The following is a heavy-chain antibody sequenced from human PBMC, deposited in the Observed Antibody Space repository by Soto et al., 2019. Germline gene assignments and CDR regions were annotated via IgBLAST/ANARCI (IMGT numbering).Heavy chain of an antibody. CDR1: GFSLSTRGVG. D-gene: IGHD5-12*01. V-gene: IGHV2-5*02. CDR3: AHRPRGYAYYFDH. CDR2: IFWDDDK. Sequence: QITLKESGPTLVKPTQTLTLTCTFSGFSLSTRGVGVAWIRQPPGKALEWLALIFWDDDKWYSPSLKSRLTITEETSKKQGVLTITNMDPVDTATYDCAHRPRGYAYYFDHWGQGTLVTVSS. J-gene: IGHJ4*02.